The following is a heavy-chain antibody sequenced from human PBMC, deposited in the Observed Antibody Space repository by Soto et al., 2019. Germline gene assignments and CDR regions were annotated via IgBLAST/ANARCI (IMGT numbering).Heavy chain of an antibody. CDR2: IKQDGSEK. CDR1: GFTVSSYW. Sequence: GGSLRLSCAASGFTVSSYWMSWVRQAPGKGLEWVANIKQDGSEKYYVDSVKGRFTISRDNAKNSLYLQMNSLRAEDTAVYYCARVPYCTNGVYYSRGIDYWGQGTLVTVSS. CDR3: ARVPYCTNGVYYSRGIDY. D-gene: IGHD2-8*01. V-gene: IGHV3-7*01. J-gene: IGHJ4*02.